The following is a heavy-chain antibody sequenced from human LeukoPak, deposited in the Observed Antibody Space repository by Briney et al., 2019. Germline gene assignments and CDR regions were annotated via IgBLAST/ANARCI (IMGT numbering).Heavy chain of an antibody. D-gene: IGHD1-14*01. V-gene: IGHV3-23*01. CDR1: EFTFSSYA. CDR3: AKYLTARGTPYALDV. J-gene: IGHJ6*02. CDR2: ITVSGGTT. Sequence: PGGSLRLSCAASEFTFSSYAMQWVRQAPGKGLEWVSGITVSGGTTYYTDSVKGRFTISRDNSKNTLYLQMNSLRAEDTAVYYCAKYLTARGTPYALDVWGQGTTVTVSS.